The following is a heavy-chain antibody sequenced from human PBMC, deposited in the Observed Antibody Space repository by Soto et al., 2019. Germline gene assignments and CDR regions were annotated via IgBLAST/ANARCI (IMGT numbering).Heavy chain of an antibody. Sequence: EVQLVESGGGLVKPGGSLRLSCAASGFTFSSYSMNWVRQAPGKGLEWVSSISSSSSNIYYADSVKGRFTISRDNAKNSLYLQMNSMRAEDTVVYYCASGRDIRTTVAKFDYWGQGTLVTVSS. J-gene: IGHJ4*02. CDR2: ISSSSSNI. V-gene: IGHV3-21*01. CDR3: ASGRDIRTTVAKFDY. D-gene: IGHD4-17*01. CDR1: GFTFSSYS.